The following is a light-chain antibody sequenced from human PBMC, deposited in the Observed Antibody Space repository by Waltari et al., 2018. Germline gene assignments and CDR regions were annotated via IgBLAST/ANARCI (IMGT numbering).Light chain of an antibody. CDR1: SSDVGGDNY. CDR2: DVS. CDR3: CSYAGSSTLV. V-gene: IGLV2-23*02. Sequence: QSALTQPASVSGSPGPSLTISCTGTSSDVGGDNYVSWYQHHPGKAPKLLIYDVSKPPSGVSNRFSGSKSGNTSSLTISGLQAEDEADYYCCSYAGSSTLVFGGGTKLTVL. J-gene: IGLJ2*01.